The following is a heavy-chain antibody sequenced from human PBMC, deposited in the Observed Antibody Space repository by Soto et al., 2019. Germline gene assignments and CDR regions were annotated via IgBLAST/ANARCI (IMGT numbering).Heavy chain of an antibody. J-gene: IGHJ4*02. CDR2: LYYTGST. D-gene: IGHD3-22*01. CDR3: ARYRYSDSLKEYYFDY. V-gene: IGHV4-30-4*01. Sequence: PSETRSLTCTVSGGSINSGDYYWTWIRQPPGKGLDWIGNLYYTGSTYYNPSLKSRVTISVDTSKKQFSLMVTSVTAADTAVYYCARYRYSDSLKEYYFDYWGQGTLVTVSS. CDR1: GGSINSGDYY.